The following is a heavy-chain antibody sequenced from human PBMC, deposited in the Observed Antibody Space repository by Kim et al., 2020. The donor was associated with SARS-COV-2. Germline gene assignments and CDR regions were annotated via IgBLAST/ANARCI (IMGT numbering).Heavy chain of an antibody. J-gene: IGHJ6*02. V-gene: IGHV3-33*01. Sequence: GGSLRLSCAASGFTFSSYGMHWVRRAPGKGLEWVSVIWCDGSNKYYADSVKGRFTISRDNSKNTLYLQMNSLRAEDTAVYYCARGDLWFGELLYLPYYYYGMDAWGQGTTVTVSS. CDR3: ARGDLWFGELLYLPYYYYGMDA. D-gene: IGHD3-10*01. CDR2: IWCDGSNK. CDR1: GFTFSSYG.